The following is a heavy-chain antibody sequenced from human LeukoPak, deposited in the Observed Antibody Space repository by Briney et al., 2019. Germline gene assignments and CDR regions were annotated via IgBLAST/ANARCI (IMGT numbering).Heavy chain of an antibody. CDR2: IYHSGGT. CDR3: ARDVDSYSNYDLDY. CDR1: GGSISSGTYS. Sequence: SETLSLTCGVSGGSISSGTYSWGWIRQPPGKGLEWIGHIYHSGGTYYNPSLKSRVTISVDRSKNQFSLKLSSVTAADTAVYYCARDVDSYSNYDLDYWGQGTLVTVSS. V-gene: IGHV4-30-2*01. J-gene: IGHJ4*02. D-gene: IGHD4-11*01.